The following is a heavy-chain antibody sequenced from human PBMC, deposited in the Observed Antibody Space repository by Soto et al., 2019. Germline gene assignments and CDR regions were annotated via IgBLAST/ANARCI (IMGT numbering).Heavy chain of an antibody. Sequence: QVQLVESGGGVVQPGRSLRLSCAASGFTFSSYGMHWVRQAPGKGLEWEAVIWYDGSNKYYADSVKGRFTISRDNSKNTLYLQMNSLRAEDTAVYYCARAILWFGESHYYYYGMDVWGQGTTVTVSS. V-gene: IGHV3-33*01. J-gene: IGHJ6*02. CDR3: ARAILWFGESHYYYYGMDV. CDR1: GFTFSSYG. CDR2: IWYDGSNK. D-gene: IGHD3-10*01.